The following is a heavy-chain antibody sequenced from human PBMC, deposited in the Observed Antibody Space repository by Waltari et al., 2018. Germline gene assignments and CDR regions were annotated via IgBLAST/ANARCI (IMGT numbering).Heavy chain of an antibody. CDR1: GGALSTTY. D-gene: IGHD2-21*01. Sequence: QVQLQESGPGLVKPSETLSLTCVVSGGALSTTYWSWIRQPPGKRLQWVAYIDCGSGRTSYNPSVESRATISTDTSKNQFSLTLQSVTAADTAFYYCARGGLGMWSPDRFDVWGPGVRVTVSS. V-gene: IGHV4-59*12. J-gene: IGHJ5*02. CDR3: ARGGLGMWSPDRFDV. CDR2: IDCGSGRT.